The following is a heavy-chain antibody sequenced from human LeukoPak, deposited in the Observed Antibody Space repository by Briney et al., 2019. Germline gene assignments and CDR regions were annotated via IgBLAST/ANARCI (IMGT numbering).Heavy chain of an antibody. V-gene: IGHV4-61*05. J-gene: IGHJ4*02. CDR1: GVSISSSSYY. CDR2: IYYSGST. CDR3: ARALTGVPAAGYDFWSGYSTHYFDY. D-gene: IGHD3-3*01. Sequence: SETLSLTCTVSGVSISSSSYYWGWIRQPPGKGLEWIGYIYYSGSTNYNPSLKSRVTISVDTSKNQFSLKLSSVTAADTAVYYCARALTGVPAAGYDFWSGYSTHYFDYWGQGTLVTVSS.